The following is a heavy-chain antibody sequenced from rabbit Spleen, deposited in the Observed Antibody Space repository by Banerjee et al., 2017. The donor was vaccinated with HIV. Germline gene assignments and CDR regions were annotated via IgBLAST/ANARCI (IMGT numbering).Heavy chain of an antibody. D-gene: IGHD1-1*01. V-gene: IGHV1S40*01. J-gene: IGHJ4*01. CDR2: VGAGSDTT. Sequence: QELVESGGGLVQPGGSLKLSCKASGFDLSSTYYMCWVRQAPGKGLEWIACVGAGSDTTYYASWAKGRFTISKTSSTTVTLQMTSLTAADTATLFCAKWADGSGELWGPGTLVTVS. CDR1: GFDLSSTYY. CDR3: AKWADGSGEL.